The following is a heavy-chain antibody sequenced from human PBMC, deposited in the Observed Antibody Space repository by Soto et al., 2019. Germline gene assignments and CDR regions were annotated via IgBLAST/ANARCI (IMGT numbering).Heavy chain of an antibody. CDR2: ITGANANV. Sequence: QVQLVQSGPEVKKPGDLVRISCKASGYLLPDTAMHWVRQAPGQSLEWLGWITGANANVKYSPKFQDRLTLTRDTAANTVSLHLTSLTSEDTAVYFCARKRDDFDWLSPFDYWGQGTLVIVSS. D-gene: IGHD3-9*01. CDR1: GYLLPDTA. J-gene: IGHJ4*02. CDR3: ARKRDDFDWLSPFDY. V-gene: IGHV1-3*01.